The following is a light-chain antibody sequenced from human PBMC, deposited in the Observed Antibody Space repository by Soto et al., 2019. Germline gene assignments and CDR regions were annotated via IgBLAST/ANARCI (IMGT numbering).Light chain of an antibody. CDR1: QSVSSN. CDR3: QQYNTWPIT. V-gene: IGKV3-15*01. CDR2: AAS. J-gene: IGKJ5*01. Sequence: EIMVTPSRSTMSVSPGERGTLSCRASQSVSSNLAWYQQKPGQAPRLLIYAASTRATDIPARFSGSGSGTEFTLTISSLQSEDFAIYFCQQYNTWPITFGQGTRLEIK.